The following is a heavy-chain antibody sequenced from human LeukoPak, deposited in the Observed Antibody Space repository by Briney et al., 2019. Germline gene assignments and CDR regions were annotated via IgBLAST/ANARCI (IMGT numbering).Heavy chain of an antibody. CDR1: GYTLTELS. V-gene: IGHV1-24*01. CDR2: FDPEDGET. Sequence: GASVKVSCKVSGYTLTELSMHWVRQAPGQGLEWMGGFDPEDGETIYAQKFQGRVTMTEDTSTDTAYMELSSLRSEDTAVYYCATSHSYDYVWGSYRIFDYWGQGTLVSVSS. J-gene: IGHJ4*02. CDR3: ATSHSYDYVWGSYRIFDY. D-gene: IGHD3-16*02.